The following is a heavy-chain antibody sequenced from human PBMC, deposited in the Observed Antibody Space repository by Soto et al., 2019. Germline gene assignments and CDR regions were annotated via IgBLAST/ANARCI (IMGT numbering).Heavy chain of an antibody. CDR3: ARDKQYYDILTGYYRPRGGMDV. CDR1: GFTFSSYS. J-gene: IGHJ6*02. V-gene: IGHV3-21*01. Sequence: EVQLVESGGGLVKPGGSLRLSCAASGFTFSSYSMNWVRQAPGKGLEWVSSISSSSSYIYYADSVKGRFTISRDNAKNSLYLQMNSLRAEDTAVYYCARDKQYYDILTGYYRPRGGMDVWGQGTTVTVSS. CDR2: ISSSSSYI. D-gene: IGHD3-9*01.